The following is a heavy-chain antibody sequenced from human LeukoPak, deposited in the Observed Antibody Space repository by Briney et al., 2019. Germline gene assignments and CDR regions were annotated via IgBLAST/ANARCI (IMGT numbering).Heavy chain of an antibody. CDR1: RITFIGDA. CDR2: IGAGGTFT. CDR3: AKALDYVADGYPFDY. J-gene: IGHJ4*02. Sequence: PGGSLRLSCIARRITFIGDAMKSVRQAPGKGLEWVSGIGAGGTFTYYADSVKGRFTISRDNSRNTLYLQMNSLRADDTAVYYCAKALDYVADGYPFDYWGQGTLVTVSS. D-gene: IGHD4-17*01. V-gene: IGHV3-23*01.